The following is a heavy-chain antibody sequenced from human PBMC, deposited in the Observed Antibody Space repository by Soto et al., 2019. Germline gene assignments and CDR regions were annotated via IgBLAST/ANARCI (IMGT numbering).Heavy chain of an antibody. CDR3: AREGSYSAYNFAHGIQLWSFDF. CDR1: GGSINTFY. J-gene: IGHJ4*02. D-gene: IGHD5-12*01. V-gene: IGHV4-4*07. CDR2: IFSSGST. Sequence: SETLSLTCTVSGGSINTFYWSWVRHPAGKGLEWIGRIFSSGSTSFNPSLESRVAMSVDTSKNHFSLNLSSVTAADMAVYYCAREGSYSAYNFAHGIQLWSFDFWGQGALVTVSA.